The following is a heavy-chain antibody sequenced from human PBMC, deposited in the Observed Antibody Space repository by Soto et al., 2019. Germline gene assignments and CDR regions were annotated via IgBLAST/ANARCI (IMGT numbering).Heavy chain of an antibody. J-gene: IGHJ4*02. Sequence: PSETLSLTCTVSGGSISSSSFYWDWIRQPPVKGLEWIGTIYYSGSTSYNPSLKSRVTISIDSSKNQFSLKLSSVTAADTAVYYCARRSFTAADYWGQGTLVTVSS. CDR1: GGSISSSSFY. D-gene: IGHD6-13*01. V-gene: IGHV4-39*01. CDR3: ARRSFTAADY. CDR2: IYYSGST.